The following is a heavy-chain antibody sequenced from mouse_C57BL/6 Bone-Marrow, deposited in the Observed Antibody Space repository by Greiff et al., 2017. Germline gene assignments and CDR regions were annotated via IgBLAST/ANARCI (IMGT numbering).Heavy chain of an antibody. V-gene: IGHV1-9*01. CDR2: ILPGSGST. Sequence: QVQLKESGAELMKPGASVKLSCKATGYTFTGYWIEWVKQRPGHGLEWIGEILPGSGSTNYNEKFKGKATFTAYTSSNTAYMQLSSLTTEDSAIYYCARWGGGTWFAYWGQGTLVTVSA. CDR3: ARWGGGTWFAY. CDR1: GYTFTGYW. J-gene: IGHJ3*01.